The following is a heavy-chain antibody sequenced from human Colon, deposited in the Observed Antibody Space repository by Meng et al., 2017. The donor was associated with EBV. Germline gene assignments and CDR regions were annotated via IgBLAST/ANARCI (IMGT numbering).Heavy chain of an antibody. V-gene: IGHV4-39*01. CDR1: GAADCSSIYC. Sequence: QAPAPGRLHPSETLSTTVNVSGAADCSSIYCCGWICQPPVKGLEWFCSVYYIGSTYSNPSLKSRVTISVDMSKKQFSLKLRSVTAADTAVYYCARHELQGMTITSFGNWGQGTLVTVSS. D-gene: IGHD3-10*01. CDR3: ARHELQGMTITSFGN. CDR2: VYYIGST. J-gene: IGHJ4*02.